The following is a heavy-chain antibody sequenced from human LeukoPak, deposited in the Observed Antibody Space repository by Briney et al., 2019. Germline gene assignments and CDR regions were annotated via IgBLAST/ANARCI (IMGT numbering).Heavy chain of an antibody. CDR1: GYTFTGYY. J-gene: IGHJ4*02. Sequence: ASVKVSCKASGYTFTGYYMHWVRQAPGQGLEWMGRINPNSGGTNYAQKLQGRVTMTTDTSTSTAYMELRSLRSDDTAVYYCARAPRGYSYGDYWGQGTLVTVSS. D-gene: IGHD5-18*01. CDR2: INPNSGGT. V-gene: IGHV1-2*06. CDR3: ARAPRGYSYGDY.